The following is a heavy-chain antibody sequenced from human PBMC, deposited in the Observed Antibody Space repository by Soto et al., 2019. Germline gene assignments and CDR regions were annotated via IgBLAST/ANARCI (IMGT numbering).Heavy chain of an antibody. J-gene: IGHJ5*02. Sequence: GGSLRLSCAASGFTFSNYGMYWVRQAPGKGLEWVAFISYDGSSKFYADPMKGRHTISRDNSKNTLYLQMNSLRAEDTAVYYCARDGCSGSNCLNWFDPWGQGTLVTVS. D-gene: IGHD2-15*01. CDR2: ISYDGSSK. V-gene: IGHV3-30*03. CDR3: ARDGCSGSNCLNWFDP. CDR1: GFTFSNYG.